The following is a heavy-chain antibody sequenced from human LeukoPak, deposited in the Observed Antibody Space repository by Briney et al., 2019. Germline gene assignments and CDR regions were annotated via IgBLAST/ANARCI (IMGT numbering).Heavy chain of an antibody. CDR1: GYTFTSYY. CDR3: ARVRHPGGGYDSSSYYYGMDV. D-gene: IGHD5-12*01. J-gene: IGHJ6*02. Sequence: ASVKVSCTASGYTFTSYYMHWVRQAPGQGLEWMGIINPSGGSTSYAQKFQGRVTMTRDTSTSTVYMELSSLRSEDTAVYYCARVRHPGGGYDSSSYYYGMDVWGQGTTVTVSS. V-gene: IGHV1-46*01. CDR2: INPSGGST.